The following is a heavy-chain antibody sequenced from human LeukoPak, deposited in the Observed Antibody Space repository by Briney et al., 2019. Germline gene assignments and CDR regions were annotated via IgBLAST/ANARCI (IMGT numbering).Heavy chain of an antibody. V-gene: IGHV1-69*05. Sequence: SVKVSCKASGGTFSSYAISWVRQAPGQGLEWMGRIIPIFGTANYAQKFQGRVTITTDESTSTAYMELSSLRSEDTAVYYCARDWSGSGSYYSPYYYYYYMDVWGKGATVTVSS. CDR1: GGTFSSYA. J-gene: IGHJ6*03. D-gene: IGHD3-10*01. CDR2: IIPIFGTA. CDR3: ARDWSGSGSYYSPYYYYYYMDV.